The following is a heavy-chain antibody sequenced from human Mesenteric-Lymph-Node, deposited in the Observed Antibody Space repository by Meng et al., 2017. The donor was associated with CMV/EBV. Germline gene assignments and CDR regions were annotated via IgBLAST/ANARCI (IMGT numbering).Heavy chain of an antibody. Sequence: CKGSGYSFTSYWISWVRQMPGKGLEWIGRIDPSDSYTNYSPSFQGHVTISVDKSISTAYLQWSSLKASDTAMYYCARQAGGNGPFDYWGQGTLVTVSS. CDR2: IDPSDSYT. CDR3: ARQAGGNGPFDY. D-gene: IGHD4-23*01. V-gene: IGHV5-10-1*01. CDR1: GYSFTSYW. J-gene: IGHJ4*02.